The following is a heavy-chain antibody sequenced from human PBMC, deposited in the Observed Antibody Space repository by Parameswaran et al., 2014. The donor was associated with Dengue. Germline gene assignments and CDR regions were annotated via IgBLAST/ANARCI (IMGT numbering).Heavy chain of an antibody. Sequence: SWVRQAPGQGLEWMGWISAHNGATNYAQKLQGRVTMTTDTSTSTAYMELRSLRSDDTAVYYCARVRSSSWPRDGYYYGMDVWGQGTTVTVSS. CDR3: ARVRSSSWPRDGYYYGMDV. CDR2: ISAHNGAT. J-gene: IGHJ6*02. D-gene: IGHD2-2*01. V-gene: IGHV1-18*01.